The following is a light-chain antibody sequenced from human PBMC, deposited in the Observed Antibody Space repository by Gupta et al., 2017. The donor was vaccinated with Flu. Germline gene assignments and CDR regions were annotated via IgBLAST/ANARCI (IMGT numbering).Light chain of an antibody. CDR2: GAS. V-gene: IGKV3-20*01. CDR3: QQYGSSPLGS. Sequence: VLTQPPGTLSLSPGERATLPFSASQSVSSSYLAWYQQKPGQAPRLLIYGASSRATGIPDRFSGSGSGTDFTLTISRLEPEDFAVYYCQQYGSSPLGSFGQGTKLEIK. CDR1: QSVSSSY. J-gene: IGKJ2*04.